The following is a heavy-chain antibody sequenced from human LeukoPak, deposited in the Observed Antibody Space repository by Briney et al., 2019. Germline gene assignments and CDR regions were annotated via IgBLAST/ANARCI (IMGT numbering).Heavy chain of an antibody. CDR3: ARVGYTDSWYSSPPFDY. V-gene: IGHV3-66*01. CDR1: GFTFSNYA. J-gene: IGHJ4*02. CDR2: IYSGGST. D-gene: IGHD6-13*01. Sequence: PGGSLRLSCAASGFTFSNYAMTWVRQAPGKGLEWVSIIYSGGSTYYADSVKGRFTISRDNSKNILYLQMNSLRAEDTALYYCARVGYTDSWYSSPPFDYWGQGTLVTVSS.